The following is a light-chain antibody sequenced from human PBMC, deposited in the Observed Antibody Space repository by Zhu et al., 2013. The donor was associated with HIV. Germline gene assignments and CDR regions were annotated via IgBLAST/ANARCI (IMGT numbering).Light chain of an antibody. V-gene: IGKV3-15*01. J-gene: IGKJ4*01. CDR3: QQYNNWPLT. CDR1: QTTNNDY. CDR2: GTS. Sequence: ENVLTQSPGTLALSPGERATLSCRASQTTNNDYLAWYQQKPGQAPRLLIYGTSSRATGIPARFSGSGSGTEFTLSITGLQSEDFVVYYCQQYNNWPLTFGGGTKVEIK.